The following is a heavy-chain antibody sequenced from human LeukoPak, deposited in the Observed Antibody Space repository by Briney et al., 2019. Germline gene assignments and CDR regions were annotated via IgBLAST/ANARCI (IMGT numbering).Heavy chain of an antibody. CDR1: GFTFSSYG. CDR3: AKGGSGSYYSFDS. J-gene: IGHJ4*02. Sequence: PGGSLRLSCAASGFTFSSYGMTWVRQAPGEGLEWVSIISAGGGTTFYADSVKGRFTISRDNSKNTLYLQMNSLRAEDTAVYYCAKGGSGSYYSFDSWGQGTLSPSPQ. CDR2: ISAGGGTT. V-gene: IGHV3-23*01. D-gene: IGHD1-26*01.